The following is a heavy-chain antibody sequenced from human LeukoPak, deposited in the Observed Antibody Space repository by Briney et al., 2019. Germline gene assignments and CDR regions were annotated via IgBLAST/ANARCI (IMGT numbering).Heavy chain of an antibody. CDR2: ISSSSSTI. CDR3: ARDGYSGSQDY. J-gene: IGHJ4*02. D-gene: IGHD1-26*01. V-gene: IGHV3-48*04. Sequence: GGSLRLSCAASGFTFSSYSMNWVRQAPGKGLEWVSYISSSSSTIYYADSVKGRFTISRDNAKNTLYLQMNSLRAEDTAVYYCARDGYSGSQDYWGQGTLVTVSS. CDR1: GFTFSSYS.